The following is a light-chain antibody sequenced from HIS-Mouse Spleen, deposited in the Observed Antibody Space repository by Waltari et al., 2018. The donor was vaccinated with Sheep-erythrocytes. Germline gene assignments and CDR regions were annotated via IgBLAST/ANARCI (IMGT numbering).Light chain of an antibody. CDR1: SVINVGTYM. CDR2: YKSDSDK. Sequence: QAVLTQPSSLSASPGASASLTCTLRSVINVGTYMLYRYQQKPGSPPQYLLRYKSDSDKQQGSGVPSRFSGSKDASANAGILLISGLQSEDEADYYCMIWDSSAWVFGGGTKLTVL. J-gene: IGLJ3*02. V-gene: IGLV5-45*03. CDR3: MIWDSSAWV.